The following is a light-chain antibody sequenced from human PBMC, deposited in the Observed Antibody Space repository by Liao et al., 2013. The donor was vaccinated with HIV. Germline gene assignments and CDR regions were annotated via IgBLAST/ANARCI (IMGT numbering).Light chain of an antibody. J-gene: IGLJ3*02. Sequence: SYVLTQPPSVSVAPGKTARITCGENNIGSKSVHWYQQKSGQAPVLVISHDTDRPSGIPARFSASNSGNTATLTISRVEAGDEADYYCQVWDNYSNHPVFGGGTKLTVL. CDR3: QVWDNYSNHPV. V-gene: IGLV3-21*04. CDR2: HDT. CDR1: NIGSKS.